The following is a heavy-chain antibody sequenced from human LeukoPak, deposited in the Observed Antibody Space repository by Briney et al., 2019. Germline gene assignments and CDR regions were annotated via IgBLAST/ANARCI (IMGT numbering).Heavy chain of an antibody. CDR2: IIPILGIA. CDR1: GYTFTSYG. Sequence: ASVKVSCKASGYTFTSYGISWVRQAPGQGLEWMGRIIPILGIANYAQKFQGRVTITADKSTSTAYMELSSLRSEDTAVYYCARASSAAYYFDYWGQGTLVTVSS. V-gene: IGHV1-69*04. CDR3: ARASSAAYYFDY. J-gene: IGHJ4*02. D-gene: IGHD2-15*01.